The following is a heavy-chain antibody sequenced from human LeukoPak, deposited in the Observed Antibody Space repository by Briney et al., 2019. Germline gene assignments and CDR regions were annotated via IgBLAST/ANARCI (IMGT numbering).Heavy chain of an antibody. CDR2: ISSSSSYI. D-gene: IGHD2-21*01. V-gene: IGHV3-21*01. CDR1: GFTFSSYS. Sequence: PGGSLRLSCAASGFTFSSYSMNWVRQAPGKGLEWVSSISSSSSYIYYADSVKGRFTISRDNAKNSLYLQMNSPRAEDTAVYYCARDLTHVVVIATPGYWGQGTLVTVSS. CDR3: ARDLTHVVVIATPGY. J-gene: IGHJ4*02.